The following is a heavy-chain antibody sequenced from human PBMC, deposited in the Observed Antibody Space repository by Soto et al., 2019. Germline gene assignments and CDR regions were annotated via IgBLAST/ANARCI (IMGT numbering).Heavy chain of an antibody. D-gene: IGHD3-3*01. CDR1: GYTFTSYD. CDR3: ARVKSITIFGVVIINGMDV. V-gene: IGHV1-8*01. CDR2: MNPNSGST. Sequence: ASVKVSCKASGYTFTSYDINWVRQATGQGLEWMGWMNPNSGSTGYAQKFQGRVTMTRNTSISTAYMELSSLRSEDTAVYYCARVKSITIFGVVIINGMDVWGQGTTVTVSS. J-gene: IGHJ6*02.